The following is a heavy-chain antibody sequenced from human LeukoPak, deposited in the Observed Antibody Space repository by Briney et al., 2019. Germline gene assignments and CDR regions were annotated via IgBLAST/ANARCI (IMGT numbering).Heavy chain of an antibody. V-gene: IGHV3-23*01. D-gene: IGHD3-22*01. CDR3: AKGSPYYYDSSGYYYYFDY. CDR1: GFTFSRYA. CDR2: ISGNGDTT. J-gene: IGHJ4*02. Sequence: PGGSLRLSCAASGFTFSRYAMTWVRQAPGKGLEWVSPISGNGDTTYYADSVKGRFTISRDNSKNALYLQMNSLRAEDTAVYYCAKGSPYYYDSSGYYYYFDYWGQGTLVTVSS.